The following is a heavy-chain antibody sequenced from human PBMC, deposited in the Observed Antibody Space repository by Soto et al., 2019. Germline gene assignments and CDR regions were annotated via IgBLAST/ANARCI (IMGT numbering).Heavy chain of an antibody. Sequence: QVQLVQSGAEVKKPGSSVRVSCNASGTIFTSYTISWVRQAPGQGLEWMRRIIPILGETNSAQKFQGRVTLTADKSTNTAYMELNSLRLEDTALYYCARGLGGRMDYWGQGTTVTVSS. CDR3: ARGLGGRMDY. CDR2: IIPILGET. V-gene: IGHV1-69*08. CDR1: GTIFTSYT. D-gene: IGHD3-16*01. J-gene: IGHJ6*02.